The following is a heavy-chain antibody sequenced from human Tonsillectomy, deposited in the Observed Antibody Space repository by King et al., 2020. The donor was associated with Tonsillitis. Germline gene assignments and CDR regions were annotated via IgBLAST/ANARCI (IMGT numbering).Heavy chain of an antibody. J-gene: IGHJ4*02. V-gene: IGHV1-69*12. D-gene: IGHD2-15*01. CDR2: IIPIFGTA. CDR3: APRGYCSGGSCYVAGY. Sequence: QLVQSGAEVKKPGSSVKVSCKASGGTFSSYAISWVRQAPGQGLEWMGGIIPIFGTANYAQKFQGRDTITADESTSTAYMELSSLRSADTAVYYCAPRGYCSGGSCYVAGYWGQGTLVTVSS. CDR1: GGTFSSYA.